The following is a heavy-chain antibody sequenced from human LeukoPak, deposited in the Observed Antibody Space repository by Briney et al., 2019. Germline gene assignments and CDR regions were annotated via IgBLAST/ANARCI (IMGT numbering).Heavy chain of an antibody. Sequence: AGGTRRLSCAASGFTFSTYAMSWDRQAPGKGLEWVSHISNSAIYYANSVKGRFTISRDNAKNSLYLQMNSLRAEDTAVYYCASPRGRAFDLWGQGAVITVTS. CDR3: ASPRGRAFDL. CDR2: ISNSAI. V-gene: IGHV3-48*03. D-gene: IGHD3-16*01. CDR1: GFTFSTYA. J-gene: IGHJ3*01.